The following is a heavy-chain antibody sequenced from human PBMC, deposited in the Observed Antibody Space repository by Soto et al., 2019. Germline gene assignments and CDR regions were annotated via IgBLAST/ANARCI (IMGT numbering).Heavy chain of an antibody. V-gene: IGHV3-73*01. CDR1: GFTFSGSA. CDR3: TRSPPYIAVAGHDY. Sequence: GGSLRLSCAASGFTFSGSAMHWVRQASGKGLEWVGRIRSKANSYATAYAASVKGRFTISKDDSKKTTYLQLNSLKTEDTAVYYCTRSPPYIAVAGHDYWGQGT. D-gene: IGHD6-19*01. CDR2: IRSKANSYAT. J-gene: IGHJ4*02.